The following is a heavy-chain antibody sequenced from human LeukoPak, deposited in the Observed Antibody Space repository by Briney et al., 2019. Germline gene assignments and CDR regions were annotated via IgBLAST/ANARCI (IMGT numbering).Heavy chain of an antibody. J-gene: IGHJ6*03. CDR1: GGSFSGYY. V-gene: IGHV4-34*01. CDR2: INHSGST. D-gene: IGHD1-14*01. Sequence: PSETLSLTCAVYGGSFSGYYWSWIRQPPGKGLEWIGEINHSGSTNYNPSLKSRVTISVDTSKNQCSLKLSSVTAADTAVYYCARGRIWYYYYMDVWGKGTTVTVSS. CDR3: ARGRIWYYYYMDV.